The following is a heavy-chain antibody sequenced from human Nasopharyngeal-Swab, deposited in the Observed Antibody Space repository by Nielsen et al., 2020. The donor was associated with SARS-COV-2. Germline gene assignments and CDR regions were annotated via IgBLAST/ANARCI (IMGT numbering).Heavy chain of an antibody. Sequence: VHQAPGKGLEWVSYISSSSNYIYYADSVKGRFSISRDNAKNSLYLQMNSLRAEDTAVYYCARDSDYGGNELTNWGQGTLVTVSS. CDR2: ISSSSNYI. V-gene: IGHV3-21*01. D-gene: IGHD4-23*01. J-gene: IGHJ4*02. CDR3: ARDSDYGGNELTN.